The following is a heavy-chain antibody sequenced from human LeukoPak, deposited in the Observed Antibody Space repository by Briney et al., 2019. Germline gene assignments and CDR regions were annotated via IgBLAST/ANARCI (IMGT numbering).Heavy chain of an antibody. CDR2: THQRGLT. D-gene: IGHD2/OR15-2a*01. Sequence: SQTLSLTCSVSGCSISSIDYSWSWVRQHPGKGLEWIGYTHQRGLTYYNPSLKNRVTISVDASANQVSLKLSSVTAADTAVYLCAGKPNSLYYFDYWGQGALVTVSS. V-gene: IGHV4-31*03. CDR1: GCSISSIDYS. J-gene: IGHJ4*02. CDR3: AGKPNSLYYFDY.